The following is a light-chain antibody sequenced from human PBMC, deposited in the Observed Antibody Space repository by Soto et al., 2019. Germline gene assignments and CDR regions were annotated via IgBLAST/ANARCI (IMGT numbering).Light chain of an antibody. CDR3: CSYAGGSTWV. Sequence: QSVLTQPASVSVTPGQSITISCTGTSSDVGSYNLVSWYQHRPGKAPQLIIYGGNKRPSGVSNRFSDFKSGNTASLTISGLQAEDEADYYCCSYAGGSTWVFGGGTKVTVL. V-gene: IGLV2-23*01. CDR2: GGN. J-gene: IGLJ3*02. CDR1: SSDVGSYNL.